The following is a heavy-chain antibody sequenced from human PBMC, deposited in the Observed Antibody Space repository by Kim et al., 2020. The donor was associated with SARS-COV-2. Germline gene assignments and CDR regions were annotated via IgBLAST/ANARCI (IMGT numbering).Heavy chain of an antibody. V-gene: IGHV5-10-1*01. J-gene: IGHJ5*02. Sequence: GESLKISCKGSGYSFTSYWISWVRQMPGKGLEWMGRIDPSDSYTNYSPSFQGHVTISADKSISTAYLQWSSLKASDTAMYYCARIQREEYQLLLNWFDPWGERTLVTVSS. CDR2: IDPSDSYT. CDR3: ARIQREEYQLLLNWFDP. D-gene: IGHD2-2*01. CDR1: GYSFTSYW.